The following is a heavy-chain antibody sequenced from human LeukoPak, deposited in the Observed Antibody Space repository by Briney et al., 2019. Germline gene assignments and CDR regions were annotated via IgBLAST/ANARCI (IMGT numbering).Heavy chain of an antibody. J-gene: IGHJ4*02. CDR2: ISFDGTNK. CDR1: GVPLSHYA. Sequence: PGRSLRLSCTASGVPLSHYAMHWVRQAPGRGLEWVAVISFDGTNKYYGDSVEGRFSVSRDNSKNTLYLQMNSLRPGDTAMYYCATDYGDYEPIDYWGQGTLVTVSS. CDR3: ATDYGDYEPIDY. D-gene: IGHD4-17*01. V-gene: IGHV3-30*04.